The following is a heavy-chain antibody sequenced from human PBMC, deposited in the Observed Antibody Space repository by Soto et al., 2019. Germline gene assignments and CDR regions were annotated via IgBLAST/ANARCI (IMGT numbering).Heavy chain of an antibody. D-gene: IGHD3-10*02. CDR3: VRDLGRYFRSGYMDL. Sequence: EVQLVESGGGLVKPGGSLRLSCTASGFAFNTYSMNWVRQAPGKGLEWVSSINEDSTYIYYADSLMGRITISRENAKDSLILQMNSLRPDDTAVYYCVRDLGRYFRSGYMDLWGDGATVTVSS. CDR2: INEDSTYI. CDR1: GFAFNTYS. J-gene: IGHJ6*03. V-gene: IGHV3-21*02.